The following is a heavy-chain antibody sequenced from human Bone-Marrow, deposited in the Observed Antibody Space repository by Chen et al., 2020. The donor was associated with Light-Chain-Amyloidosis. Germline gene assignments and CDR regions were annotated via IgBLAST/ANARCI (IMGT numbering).Heavy chain of an antibody. Sequence: VQLVESGGGLVQPGGSLRLSCATSGFPFSSYAMSWVRQAPGKGLEWVAVVSYDRTNKYYSDSVKGRFTISRDNSRNTLFLQMNSLRAEDTAVYYCARTSSGSYSVEYWGQGTLVTVSS. CDR1: GFPFSSYA. CDR2: VSYDRTNK. D-gene: IGHD1-26*01. CDR3: ARTSSGSYSVEY. V-gene: IGHV3-30*03. J-gene: IGHJ4*02.